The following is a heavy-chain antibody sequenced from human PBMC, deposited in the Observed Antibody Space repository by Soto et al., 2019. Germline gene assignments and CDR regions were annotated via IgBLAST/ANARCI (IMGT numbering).Heavy chain of an antibody. CDR2: ISYDGSNK. D-gene: IGHD3-3*01. CDR1: GFTFSSYG. J-gene: IGHJ4*02. V-gene: IGHV3-30*18. Sequence: GGSLRLSCAASGFTFSSYGMHWVRQAPGKGLEWVAVISYDGSNKYYADSVKGRFTISRDNSKNTLYLQMNSLRAEDTAVYYCAKETYYDFWSGYYTGSFDYWGQGTLVTVSS. CDR3: AKETYYDFWSGYYTGSFDY.